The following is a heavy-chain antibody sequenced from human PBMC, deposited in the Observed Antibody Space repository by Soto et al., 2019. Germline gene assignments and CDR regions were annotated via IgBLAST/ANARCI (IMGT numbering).Heavy chain of an antibody. Sequence: QLQLQESGSGLVKPLQTLSLTCAVSGGSISSGGYSWSWIRQPPGKGLEWIGYIFHSGSTYYNPSLQGRGTRSVDRSKNQFSLKLSSVTAADTAVYYCARGAYGDAGYWGQGTLVTVSS. J-gene: IGHJ4*02. V-gene: IGHV4-30-2*01. D-gene: IGHD4-17*01. CDR1: GGSISSGGYS. CDR2: IFHSGST. CDR3: ARGAYGDAGY.